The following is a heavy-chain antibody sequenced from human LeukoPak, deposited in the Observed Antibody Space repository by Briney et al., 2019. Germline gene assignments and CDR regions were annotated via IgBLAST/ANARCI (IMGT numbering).Heavy chain of an antibody. CDR1: GYTFTTYD. CDR2: MNPNSGNT. CDR3: ARGRGSGHKENWFDP. Sequence: ASVKVSCKASGYTFTTYDINWVRQATGQGLEWMGWMNPNSGNTGYTQKFQGRVTMTRNASISTAYMELSSLRSEDTAVYYCARGRGSGHKENWFDPWGQGTLVTVSS. D-gene: IGHD6-19*01. J-gene: IGHJ5*02. V-gene: IGHV1-8*01.